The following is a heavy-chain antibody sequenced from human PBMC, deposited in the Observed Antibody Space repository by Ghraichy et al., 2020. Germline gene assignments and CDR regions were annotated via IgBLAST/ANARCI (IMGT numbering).Heavy chain of an antibody. J-gene: IGHJ4*02. CDR3: AKGGLGGYYDIDY. V-gene: IGHV3-43D*03. D-gene: IGHD3-9*01. Sequence: GGSLRLSCAASGFTFNDYAMHWVRQAPGKGLEWVSLISWDGGSTYYTDSVKGRFTISRDNTKNSLYLQMNSLRAEDTALYYCAKGGLGGYYDIDYWGQGTLVTVSS. CDR2: ISWDGGST. CDR1: GFTFNDYA.